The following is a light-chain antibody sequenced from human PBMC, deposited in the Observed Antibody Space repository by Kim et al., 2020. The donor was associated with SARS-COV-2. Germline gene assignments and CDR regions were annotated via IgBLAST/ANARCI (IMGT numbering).Light chain of an antibody. CDR2: YDS. J-gene: IGLJ3*02. V-gene: IGLV3-21*01. CDR3: QVWDSSGDREV. Sequence: SYELTQPPSVSEAPGKTARITCGGNNIGSKSVHWYLQKPGQAPVLVIYYDSDRPSGIPERFSGSNSGNTATLTISRVEAGDEADYYCQVWDSSGDREVFGGGTKLTVL. CDR1: NIGSKS.